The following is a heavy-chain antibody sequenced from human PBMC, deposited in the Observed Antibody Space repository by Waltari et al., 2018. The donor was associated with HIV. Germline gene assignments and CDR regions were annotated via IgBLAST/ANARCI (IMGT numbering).Heavy chain of an antibody. CDR3: ARFDGTGSAYYYDSSGYYPLTFDY. CDR1: GYTFTSYG. V-gene: IGHV1-18*01. CDR2: ISAYNGNT. J-gene: IGHJ4*02. Sequence: LVQSGAEVKKPGASVKVSCKASGYTFTSYGISWVRQAPGQGLEWMGWISAYNGNTNYAQKLQGRVTMTTDTSTSTAYMELRSLRSDDTAVYYCARFDGTGSAYYYDSSGYYPLTFDYWGQGTLVTVSS. D-gene: IGHD3-22*01.